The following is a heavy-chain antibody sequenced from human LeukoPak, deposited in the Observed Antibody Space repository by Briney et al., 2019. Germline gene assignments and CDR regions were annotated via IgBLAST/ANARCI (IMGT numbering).Heavy chain of an antibody. CDR1: GFTFNTYS. V-gene: IGHV3-21*04. D-gene: IGHD3-10*01. CDR3: ARRWLGDPYGMDV. Sequence: PGGSLRLSCAASGFTFNTYSMNWVRQAPGKGLEWVSSISSRGDYIYYADSVKGRFTVSRDNSKDTLYLEINSLRGEDTATYYCARRWLGDPYGMDVWGQGTTVTVSS. CDR2: ISSRGDYI. J-gene: IGHJ6*02.